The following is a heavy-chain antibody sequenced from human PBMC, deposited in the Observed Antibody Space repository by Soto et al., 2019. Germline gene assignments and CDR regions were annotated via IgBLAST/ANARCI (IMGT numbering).Heavy chain of an antibody. CDR2: IYWNDDK. J-gene: IGHJ5*02. D-gene: IGHD3-10*01. V-gene: IGHV2-5*01. CDR3: AHRQEGSTMLRGVYLDWFDP. CDR1: GFSLSTSGVG. Sequence: QITLKESGPTLVKPTQTLTLTCTFSGFSLSTSGVGVGWIRQPPGKALEWLALIYWNDDKRYSPSLKSRLTITKDTSKNQVVLTMTHMDPVDTATYYFAHRQEGSTMLRGVYLDWFDPWGQGTLVTVSS.